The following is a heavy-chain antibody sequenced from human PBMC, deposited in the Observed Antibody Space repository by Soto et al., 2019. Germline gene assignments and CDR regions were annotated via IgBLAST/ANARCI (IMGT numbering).Heavy chain of an antibody. CDR2: IYYSGST. D-gene: IGHD4-4*01. CDR1: GGSISSGDYY. J-gene: IGHJ5*02. V-gene: IGHV4-30-4*01. Sequence: SETLSLTCTVSGGSISSGDYYWSWIRQPPGKGLEWIGYIYYSGSTYYNPSLKSRVTMSVDTSKNQFSLKLSSVTAADTAVYYCARVGYSIGWFDPWGQGTLVTVSS. CDR3: ARVGYSIGWFDP.